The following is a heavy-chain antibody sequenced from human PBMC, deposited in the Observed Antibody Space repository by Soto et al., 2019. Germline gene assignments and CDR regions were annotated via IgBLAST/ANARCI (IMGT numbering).Heavy chain of an antibody. D-gene: IGHD2-2*01. CDR2: IIPIFGTA. Sequence: SVKVSCKASGGTFSSYAISWVRQAPGQGLEWMGGIIPIFGTANYAQKFQGRVTITADESTSTAYMELSSLRSEDTAVYYCARGDIVVVPAATLYYYGMDVWGQGTTVTVSS. CDR3: ARGDIVVVPAATLYYYGMDV. V-gene: IGHV1-69*13. CDR1: GGTFSSYA. J-gene: IGHJ6*02.